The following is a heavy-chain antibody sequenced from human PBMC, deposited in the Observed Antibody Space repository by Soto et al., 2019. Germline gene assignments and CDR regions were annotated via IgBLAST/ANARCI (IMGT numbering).Heavy chain of an antibody. CDR2: ISYDGSNK. CDR1: GFTFSSYA. J-gene: IGHJ4*02. V-gene: IGHV3-30-3*01. CDR3: ARDAAHYDSSGYYPLDY. Sequence: GGSQRLSCAASGFTFSSYAMHCVRQAPGKGLEWVAVISYDGSNKYYADSVKGRFTISRDNSKNTLYLQMNSLRAEDTAVYYCARDAAHYDSSGYYPLDYWGQGTLVTVSS. D-gene: IGHD3-22*01.